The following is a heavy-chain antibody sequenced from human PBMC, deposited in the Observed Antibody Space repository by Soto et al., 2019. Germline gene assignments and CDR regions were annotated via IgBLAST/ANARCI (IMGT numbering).Heavy chain of an antibody. CDR1: GGSISSSSYY. V-gene: IGHV4-39*01. D-gene: IGHD3-10*01. J-gene: IGHJ5*02. CDR2: IYYSGST. CDR3: ARHRQGLRWGGELNLLDP. Sequence: SETLSLTCTVSGGSISSSSYYWGWIRQPPGKGLEWIGSIYYSGSTYYNPSLKSRVTISVDTSKNQFSLKLSSVTAADTAVYYCARHRQGLRWGGELNLLDPWGRGNLVTVSS.